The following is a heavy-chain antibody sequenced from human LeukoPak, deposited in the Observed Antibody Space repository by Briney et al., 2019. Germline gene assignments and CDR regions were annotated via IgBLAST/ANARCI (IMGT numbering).Heavy chain of an antibody. CDR2: IWYDGSNK. V-gene: IGHV3-33*01. Sequence: PGGSLTLSCAPSAFTFSSYGMHSGHQAPGKGLEWVAVIWYDGSNKYYAHSVKGRFTISRDNSKTTLYMQMHSLRAEDTAVYYCARNYYGSGSSLRGYGGQGTLVPVSS. J-gene: IGHJ4*02. CDR1: AFTFSSYG. D-gene: IGHD3-10*01. CDR3: ARNYYGSGSSLRGY.